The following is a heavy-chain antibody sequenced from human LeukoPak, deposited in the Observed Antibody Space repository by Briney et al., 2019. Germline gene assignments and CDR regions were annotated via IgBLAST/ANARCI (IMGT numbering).Heavy chain of an antibody. CDR3: AKDRLTLDAFDI. J-gene: IGHJ3*02. D-gene: IGHD2-21*02. CDR2: IIGSGGTT. Sequence: GGSLRLSCAASGFTFSNAWMSWVRQAPGKGLEWVSAIIGSGGTTYYGDSLKGRFTISRDNSKNTLYLQMDSLRAEDTAVYYCAKDRLTLDAFDIWGQGTMVTVSS. V-gene: IGHV3-23*01. CDR1: GFTFSNAW.